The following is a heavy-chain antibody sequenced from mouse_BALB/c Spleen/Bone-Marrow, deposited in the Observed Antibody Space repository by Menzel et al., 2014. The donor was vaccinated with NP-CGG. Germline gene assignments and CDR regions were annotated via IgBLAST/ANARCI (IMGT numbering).Heavy chain of an antibody. CDR2: IDPAIINT. D-gene: IGHD1-1*01. CDR3: ARYRYYGSSYAMDY. Sequence: EVKLQESGAELVKPGASVKLSCTASGFNIKDTYMFWVKQRPDQGLEWIGRIDPAIINTKYDSKFQGKATIAADTSSNTAYLQLSSLTSEDTAVYYCARYRYYGSSYAMDYWGQGTSVTVSS. J-gene: IGHJ4*01. V-gene: IGHV14-3*02. CDR1: GFNIKDTY.